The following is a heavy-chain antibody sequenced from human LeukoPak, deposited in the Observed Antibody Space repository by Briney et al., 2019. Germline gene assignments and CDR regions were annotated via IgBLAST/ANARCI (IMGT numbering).Heavy chain of an antibody. CDR3: ATPPKYDILTGYYIDY. J-gene: IGHJ4*02. D-gene: IGHD3-9*01. Sequence: ASVKVSCKTSGYTFTSYGITWVRQAPGQGLEWMGWISTYNGNTNYAQKFQGRVTMTEDTSTDTAYMELSSLRSEDTAVYYCATPPKYDILTGYYIDYWAQGTLVTVSS. CDR1: GYTFTSYG. V-gene: IGHV1-18*01. CDR2: ISTYNGNT.